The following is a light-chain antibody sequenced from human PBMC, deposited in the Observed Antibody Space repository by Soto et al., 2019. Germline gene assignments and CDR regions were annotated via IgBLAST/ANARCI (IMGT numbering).Light chain of an antibody. CDR1: SSDVGGYNY. J-gene: IGLJ3*02. Sequence: QSALTQPPSASGSPGQSVTISCTGTSSDVGGYNYVSWYQQHPGKAPKLMIYEVSKRPSGVPYRFSGSKSGNTASLTVAGYQAEDEADYYCSSYAGSNLWVFGGGTKLTVL. CDR3: SSYAGSNLWV. CDR2: EVS. V-gene: IGLV2-8*01.